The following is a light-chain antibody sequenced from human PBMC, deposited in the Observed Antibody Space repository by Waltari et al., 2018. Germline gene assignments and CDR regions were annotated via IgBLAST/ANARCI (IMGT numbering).Light chain of an antibody. CDR3: QQYGSSPLT. J-gene: IGKJ5*01. CDR1: QSVSSSP. V-gene: IGKV3-20*01. Sequence: EMVLTQSPGTLSLSPGERATLSCRASQSVSSSPLAWYQQKPGQAPRLLIYGGSRRATGIPDRFGGSGSGTDFTLTISRLEPEDFAVYYCQQYGSSPLTFGQGTRLEIK. CDR2: GGS.